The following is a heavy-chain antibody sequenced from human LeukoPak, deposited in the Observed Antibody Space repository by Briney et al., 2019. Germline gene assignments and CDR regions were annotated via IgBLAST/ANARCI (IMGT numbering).Heavy chain of an antibody. D-gene: IGHD6-19*01. CDR3: ARKTADSSGWGSWFDP. V-gene: IGHV4-31*03. Sequence: SETLSLTCTVSGGSINSGGYHWSWIRQHPGKGLEWLGYIYHSGITYYNPSLKSRVTISVDTSNNQFSLKLSSVTAADTAVYYCARKTADSSGWGSWFDPWGQGTLVTVSS. J-gene: IGHJ5*02. CDR1: GGSINSGGYH. CDR2: IYHSGIT.